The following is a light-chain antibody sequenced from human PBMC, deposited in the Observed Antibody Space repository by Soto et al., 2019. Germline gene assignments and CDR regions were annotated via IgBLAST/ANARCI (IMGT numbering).Light chain of an antibody. CDR3: QQYSASVLT. Sequence: VLAQSPSTLSLSPGERATLSCRASHIISSNYLAWYQQKSGQPPRLLIFGASFRATGVPDRFSGGGSGTDFTLTISGLEPEDFAIYFCQQYSASVLTFGGGTKVDIK. V-gene: IGKV3-20*01. J-gene: IGKJ4*01. CDR1: HIISSNY. CDR2: GAS.